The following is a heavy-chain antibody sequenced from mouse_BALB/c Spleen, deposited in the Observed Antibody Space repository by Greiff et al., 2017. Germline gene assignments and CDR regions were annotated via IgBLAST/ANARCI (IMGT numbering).Heavy chain of an antibody. Sequence: EVKLMESGGGLVQPGGSLKLSCAASGFTFSSYTMSWVRQTPEKRLEWVAYISNGGGSTYYPDTVKGRFTISRDNAKNTLYLQMSSLKSEDTAMYYCARLNYGSHYFDYWGQGTTLTVSS. CDR1: GFTFSSYT. CDR2: ISNGGGST. V-gene: IGHV5-12-2*01. J-gene: IGHJ2*01. CDR3: ARLNYGSHYFDY. D-gene: IGHD1-1*01.